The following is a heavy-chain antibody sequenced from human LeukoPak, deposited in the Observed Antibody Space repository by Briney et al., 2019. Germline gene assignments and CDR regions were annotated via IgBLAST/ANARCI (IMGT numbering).Heavy chain of an antibody. J-gene: IGHJ4*02. CDR1: GFTFTSAA. V-gene: IGHV1-58*02. CDR3: ARVSGGWHPNFDY. D-gene: IGHD6-19*01. Sequence: ASVKVSCKASGFTFTSAAMQWGRQARGQRLEWIGGIVVCSGNTNYAQKCQERVTITRDMSTSTAYMELSSLRSEDTAVYYCARVSGGWHPNFDYWGQGTLVTVSS. CDR2: IVVCSGNT.